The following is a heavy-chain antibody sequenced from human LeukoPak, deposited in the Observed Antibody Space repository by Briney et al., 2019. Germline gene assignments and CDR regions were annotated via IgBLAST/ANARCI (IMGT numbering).Heavy chain of an antibody. V-gene: IGHV4-30-4*07. Sequence: SETLSLTCAVSGGSISSGDYSWSWIRQPPGKGLEWIGYIYYSGSTYYNPSLKSRVTISVDTSKNQFSLKLTSVTAADTAVYYCARDLDIVVVPAAERYWYFDLWGRGTLVTVSS. CDR1: GGSISSGDYS. D-gene: IGHD2-2*01. CDR2: IYYSGST. J-gene: IGHJ2*01. CDR3: ARDLDIVVVPAAERYWYFDL.